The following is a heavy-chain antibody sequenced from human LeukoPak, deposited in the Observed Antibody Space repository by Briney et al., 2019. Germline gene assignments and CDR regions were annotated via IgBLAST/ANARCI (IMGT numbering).Heavy chain of an antibody. V-gene: IGHV4-39*06. CDR2: ISSNGDT. J-gene: IGHJ6*02. CDR1: GDSISSRTYY. D-gene: IGHD5-24*01. Sequence: PSETLSLTCTVSGDSISSRTYYWGWIRQAPGKGLEWIGDISSNGDTYYNPSLKTRVTMSVDTSKNQLTLNLRSVTAADTAVYYCARALKRWLDLGPIFDYAMDVWGQGTTVTVSS. CDR3: ARALKRWLDLGPIFDYAMDV.